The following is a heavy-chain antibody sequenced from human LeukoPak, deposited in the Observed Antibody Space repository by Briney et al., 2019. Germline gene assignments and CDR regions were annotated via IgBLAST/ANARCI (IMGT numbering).Heavy chain of an antibody. CDR2: IYYSGST. CDR1: GGSISSYY. Sequence: PSETLSVTCTVSGGSISSYYWSWIRQPRGKGLEWIGYIYYSGSTNYNPSLKSRVTISVDTSKNQFSLKLSSVTAADTAVYYCARDRTVTTYDGMDVWGQRTTVTVSS. V-gene: IGHV4-59*01. CDR3: ARDRTVTTYDGMDV. J-gene: IGHJ6*02. D-gene: IGHD4-17*01.